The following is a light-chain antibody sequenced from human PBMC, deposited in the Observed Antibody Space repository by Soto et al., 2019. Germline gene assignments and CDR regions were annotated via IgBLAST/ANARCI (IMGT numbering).Light chain of an antibody. V-gene: IGLV2-14*03. CDR1: SIDIGSYDH. Sequence: ALTQPASVSGSPGQSITISCSGTSIDIGSYDHVAWYQQFPGKSPKLIIYAVSDRPSGVSDRFSGSKSGISASLTISGLQTEDEADYYCISYTDRQSYLFXTGTKVTVL. CDR3: ISYTDRQSYL. CDR2: AVS. J-gene: IGLJ1*01.